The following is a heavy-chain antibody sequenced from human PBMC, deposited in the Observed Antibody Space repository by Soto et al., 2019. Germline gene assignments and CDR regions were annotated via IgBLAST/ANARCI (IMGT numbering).Heavy chain of an antibody. CDR1: GVSISSPHHN. CDR2: IHYSGST. CDR3: ARVPGLEMTTNPIDF. D-gene: IGHD4-17*01. Sequence: SETLSLTCTVSGVSISSPHHNWSWIRQYPGKGLEWIGFIHYSGSTYFNPSLKSRATISVDTSKNQFSLKLTSVTAADSAVYFCARVPGLEMTTNPIDFWGQGALVTVSS. J-gene: IGHJ4*02. V-gene: IGHV4-30-4*01.